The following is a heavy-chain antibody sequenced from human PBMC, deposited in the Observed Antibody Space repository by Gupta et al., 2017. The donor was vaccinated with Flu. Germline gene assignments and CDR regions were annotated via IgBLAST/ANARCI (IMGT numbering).Heavy chain of an antibody. CDR1: DSFSTYS. Sequence: DSFSTYSVSWVRQAPGRGLEWMGGIIPMFGTTNYAQGFQGRVSITADTSTHTAYMELSSLRSEDTAVYYCARTGGDPGIYYFYMDVWGRGTTVTVSS. CDR2: IIPMFGTT. J-gene: IGHJ6*03. D-gene: IGHD2-21*02. V-gene: IGHV1-69*06. CDR3: ARTGGDPGIYYFYMDV.